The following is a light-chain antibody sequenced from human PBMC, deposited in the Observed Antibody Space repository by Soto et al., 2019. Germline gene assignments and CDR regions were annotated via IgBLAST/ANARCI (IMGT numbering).Light chain of an antibody. V-gene: IGKV3-20*01. J-gene: IGKJ1*01. Sequence: EIVLTQSPGTLSLSPGERATLSCRASQSVSSSYLGWYQQKPGQAPRLLIYGASSRATGIPDRFSGSGSGTDFTLTISRREPEDFAVYYCQQYGSSPWTFGQGTKVEIK. CDR3: QQYGSSPWT. CDR2: GAS. CDR1: QSVSSSY.